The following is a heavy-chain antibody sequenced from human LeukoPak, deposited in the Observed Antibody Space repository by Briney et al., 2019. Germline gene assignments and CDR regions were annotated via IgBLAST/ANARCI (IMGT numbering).Heavy chain of an antibody. Sequence: PGGSLRLSCAASGFTFSSYAMSWVRQASGKGLEWVSAISGSGGSTYYADSVKGRFTISRDNSKNTLYLQMNSLRAEDTAVYYCAKDLQGHYDYVWGSYRLFDYWGQGTLVTVSS. CDR2: ISGSGGST. CDR1: GFTFSSYA. D-gene: IGHD3-16*02. CDR3: AKDLQGHYDYVWGSYRLFDY. J-gene: IGHJ4*02. V-gene: IGHV3-23*01.